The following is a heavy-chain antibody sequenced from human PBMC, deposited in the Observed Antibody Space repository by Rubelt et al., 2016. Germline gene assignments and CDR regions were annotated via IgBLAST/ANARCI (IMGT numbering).Heavy chain of an antibody. CDR2: IYYSVST. J-gene: IGHJ4*02. V-gene: IGHV4-31*03. CDR3: ARDSVWQQLDY. CDR1: GGSISSGGYY. D-gene: IGHD6-13*01. Sequence: QVQLQESGPGLVKPSQTLSLTCTVSGGSISSGGYYWSWIRQHPGKGLEWIGYIYYSVSTYYNPSLKRRVTTQVDTSKTQFSLKLSSVTAADTAVYYCARDSVWQQLDYWGQGTLVTVSS.